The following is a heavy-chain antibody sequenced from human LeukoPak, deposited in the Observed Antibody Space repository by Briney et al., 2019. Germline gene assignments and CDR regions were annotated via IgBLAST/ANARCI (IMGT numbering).Heavy chain of an antibody. CDR3: ATPVGVGCSSTSCPLGRDAFDI. CDR1: GGTFSSYA. J-gene: IGHJ3*02. CDR2: IIPIFGTA. V-gene: IGHV1-69*13. Sequence: ASVKVSCKASGGTFSSYAISWVRQAPGQGLEWMGGIIPIFGTANYAQKFQGRVTITADESTSTAYMELSSLRSEDTAVYYCATPVGVGCSSTSCPLGRDAFDIWGQGTMVTVSS. D-gene: IGHD2-2*01.